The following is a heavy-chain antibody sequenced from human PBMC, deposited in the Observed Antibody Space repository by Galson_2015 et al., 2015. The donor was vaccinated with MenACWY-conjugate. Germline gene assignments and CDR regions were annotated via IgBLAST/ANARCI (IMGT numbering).Heavy chain of an antibody. CDR3: ARHPISSSVTALDY. CDR2: IYPGDSDT. D-gene: IGHD2-2*02. J-gene: IGHJ4*01. CDR1: GYSFTNYW. V-gene: IGHV5-51*01. Sequence: QSGAEVKKPGESLKISCQGSGYSFTNYWIAWVRQMPGKGLEWMGIIYPGDSDTRYSPSFRGQVSISADKSISTSYLQWSSLKASDTAMYYCARHPISSSVTALDYWGHGTLVTVSS.